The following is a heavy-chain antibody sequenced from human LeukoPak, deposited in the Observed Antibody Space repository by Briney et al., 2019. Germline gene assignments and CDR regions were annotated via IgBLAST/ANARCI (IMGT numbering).Heavy chain of an antibody. CDR1: GFTFSNYA. V-gene: IGHV3-23*01. CDR3: AKFSAFNYYYDSSGYWHYFDY. D-gene: IGHD3-22*01. CDR2: ISGSGGST. Sequence: PGGSLRLSCAASGFTFSNYAMSWVRQAPGKWLEWVSAISGSGGSTYYADSVKGRFTISRDNSKNTLYLQMNSLRAEDTAVYYSAKFSAFNYYYDSSGYWHYFDYWGQGTLVTVSS. J-gene: IGHJ4*02.